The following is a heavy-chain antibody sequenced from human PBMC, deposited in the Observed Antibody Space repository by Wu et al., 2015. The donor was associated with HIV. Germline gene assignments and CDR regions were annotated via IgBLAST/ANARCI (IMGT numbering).Heavy chain of an antibody. CDR2: IIPIFGTA. V-gene: IGHV1-69*05. CDR1: GGTFSSYA. J-gene: IGHJ5*02. CDR3: ARDWYCSGGSCDNWFDP. D-gene: IGHD2-15*01. Sequence: QVQLVQSGAEVKKPGSSVKVSCKASGGTFSSYAISWVRQAPGQGLEWMGGIIPIFGTANYAQKFQGRVTITTDESTSTAYMELSSLRSEDTAVYYCARDWYCSGGSCDNWFDPWGQGTLVTVSS.